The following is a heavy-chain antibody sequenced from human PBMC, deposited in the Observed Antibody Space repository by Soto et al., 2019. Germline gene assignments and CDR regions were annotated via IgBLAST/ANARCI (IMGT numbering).Heavy chain of an antibody. Sequence: PXXTLSLPFAVSGGSISSNNWWSWVRQPPGKGLEWIGDIYHSGSTYYNPSLKSRVTISVDRSKNQLSLKLSSVTAADTAVYYCARVPDRWGQGTLVTVSS. CDR2: IYHSGST. CDR3: ARVPDR. J-gene: IGHJ5*02. CDR1: GGSISSNNW. D-gene: IGHD2-2*01. V-gene: IGHV4-4*02.